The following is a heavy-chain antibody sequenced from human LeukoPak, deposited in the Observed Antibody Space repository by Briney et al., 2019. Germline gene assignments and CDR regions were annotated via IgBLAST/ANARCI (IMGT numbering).Heavy chain of an antibody. Sequence: GGSLRLSCAASGFTFSNYYVSWIRQAPGKGLEWVSYISSSGSTIYYADSVKGRFTISRDNAKNSLYLQMNSLRAEDTAVYYCARDPMTTEGYYYYYMDVWRKGTTVTVSS. CDR3: ARDPMTTEGYYYYYMDV. CDR1: GFTFSNYY. CDR2: ISSSGSTI. J-gene: IGHJ6*03. D-gene: IGHD4-11*01. V-gene: IGHV3-11*04.